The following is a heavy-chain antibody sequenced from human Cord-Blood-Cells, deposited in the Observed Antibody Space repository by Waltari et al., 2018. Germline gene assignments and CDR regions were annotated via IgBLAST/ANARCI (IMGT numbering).Heavy chain of an antibody. CDR1: SYA. CDR2: ISGSGGST. Sequence: SYAMSWVRQAPGKGLEWVSAISGSGGSTYYADSVKGRFTISRDNSKNTLYLQMNSLRAEDTAVYYCAKDLGGRAISLRNGMDVWGQGTTVTVSS. D-gene: IGHD3-9*01. CDR3: AKDLGGRAISLRNGMDV. V-gene: IGHV3-23*01. J-gene: IGHJ6*02.